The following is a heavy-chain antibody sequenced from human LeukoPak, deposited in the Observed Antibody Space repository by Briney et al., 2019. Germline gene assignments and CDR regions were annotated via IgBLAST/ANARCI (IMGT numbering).Heavy chain of an antibody. V-gene: IGHV4-39*01. D-gene: IGHD3-9*01. CDR1: GGSISSSSYY. J-gene: IGHJ4*02. Sequence: KPSETLSLTCTVSGGSISSSSYYWGWIRQPPGKGLEWIGSIYYSGSTYYNPSLKSRVTISVDTSKNQFSLKLSSVTAADTAVYYCARSPLTYYDILTPGEIDYWGQGTLVTVSS. CDR3: ARSPLTYYDILTPGEIDY. CDR2: IYYSGST.